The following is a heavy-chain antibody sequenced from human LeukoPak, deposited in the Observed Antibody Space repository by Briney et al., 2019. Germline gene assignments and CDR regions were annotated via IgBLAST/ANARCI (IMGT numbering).Heavy chain of an antibody. Sequence: SETLSLTCTVSGGSISSSSYYWGWIRQPPGKGLEWIGSIYYSGSTYYNPSLKSRVTISVDTSKNQFSLNLSSVTAADTAVYYCARVAAAGTTDWFDPWGQGTLVTVS. CDR2: IYYSGST. V-gene: IGHV4-39*07. J-gene: IGHJ5*02. CDR1: GGSISSSSYY. CDR3: ARVAAAGTTDWFDP. D-gene: IGHD6-13*01.